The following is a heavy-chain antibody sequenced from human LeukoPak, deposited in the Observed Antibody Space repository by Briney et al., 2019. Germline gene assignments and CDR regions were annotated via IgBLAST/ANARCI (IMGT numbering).Heavy chain of an antibody. D-gene: IGHD4-17*01. CDR2: ISSSGSTI. V-gene: IGHV3-11*01. Sequence: GGSLRLSCAASGFTFSDYYMSWIRQAPGKGLERVSYISSSGSTIYYADSVKGRFTISRDNAKNSLYLQMNSLRAEDTAVYYCARLRDDYGDYAYFDYWGQGTLVTVSS. J-gene: IGHJ4*02. CDR3: ARLRDDYGDYAYFDY. CDR1: GFTFSDYY.